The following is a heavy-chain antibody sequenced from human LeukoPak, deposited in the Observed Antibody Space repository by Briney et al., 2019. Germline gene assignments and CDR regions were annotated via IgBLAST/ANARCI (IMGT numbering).Heavy chain of an antibody. Sequence: PSETLSLTCTVSGGSISSYYWGWIRQPPGKGLEWIGYIYYSGSTNYNPSLKSRVTISVDTSKNQFSLKLSSVTAADTAVYYCARGVDTAMVIFDYWGQGTLVTVSS. CDR2: IYYSGST. V-gene: IGHV4-59*01. D-gene: IGHD5-18*01. J-gene: IGHJ4*02. CDR1: GGSISSYY. CDR3: ARGVDTAMVIFDY.